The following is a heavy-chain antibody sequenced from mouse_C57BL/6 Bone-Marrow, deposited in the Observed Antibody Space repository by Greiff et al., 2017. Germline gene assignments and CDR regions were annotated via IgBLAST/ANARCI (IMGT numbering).Heavy chain of an antibody. J-gene: IGHJ4*01. CDR1: GYTFTDYY. CDR2: INPYNGGT. Sequence: VQLKQSGPVLVKPGASVKMSCKASGYTFTDYYMNWVKQSHGKSLEWIGVINPYNGGTSYNQKFKGKATLTVDKSSSTAYMELNSLTSEDSAVYYCARFLYYAMDYWGQGTSVTVSS. V-gene: IGHV1-19*01. CDR3: ARFLYYAMDY.